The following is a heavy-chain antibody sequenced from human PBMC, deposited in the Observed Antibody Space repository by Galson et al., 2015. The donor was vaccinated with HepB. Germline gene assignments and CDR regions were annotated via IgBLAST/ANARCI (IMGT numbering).Heavy chain of an antibody. Sequence: SVKVSCKASGYTFSSYAIHWMRQAPGQRLEWMGWINAGNGNTKYSQKFQGRVTITRDTSASTAYMELSSLRSEYTAVYYCARESDYWDYWGQGTLVTVSS. V-gene: IGHV1-3*01. J-gene: IGHJ4*02. CDR2: INAGNGNT. CDR3: ARESDYWDY. CDR1: GYTFSSYA. D-gene: IGHD3-3*01.